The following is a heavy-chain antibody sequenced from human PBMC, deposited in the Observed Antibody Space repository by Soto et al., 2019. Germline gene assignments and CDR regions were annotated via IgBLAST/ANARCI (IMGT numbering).Heavy chain of an antibody. Sequence: QVQLQESGPGLVKPSQTLSLTCSVSGGSISSGDYYWSWIRQPPGKGLEWIGHIYHSRSTYYTPALKSRLRISVDKSQNLISLTLSSVTAADTAVYYCARVVVQRPTYNWFDPWGPGTLVTVSS. CDR3: ARVVVQRPTYNWFDP. J-gene: IGHJ5*02. V-gene: IGHV4-30-4*01. D-gene: IGHD2-21*01. CDR1: GGSISSGDYY. CDR2: IYHSRST.